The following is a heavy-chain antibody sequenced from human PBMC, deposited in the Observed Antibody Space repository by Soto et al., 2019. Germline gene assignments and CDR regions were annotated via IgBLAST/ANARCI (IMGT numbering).Heavy chain of an antibody. D-gene: IGHD6-13*01. Sequence: QVQLVESGGGVVQPGRSLRLSCAASGFTFSSYGMHWVRQAPGKGLEWVAVISYDGSNKYYADSVKGRFTISRDNSKNSLYXXXXXXRAXDTAVYXXAKAPGFRVAAAKRYYFDYWGQGTLVTVSS. V-gene: IGHV3-30*18. CDR2: ISYDGSNK. J-gene: IGHJ4*02. CDR3: AKAPGFRVAAAKRYYFDY. CDR1: GFTFSSYG.